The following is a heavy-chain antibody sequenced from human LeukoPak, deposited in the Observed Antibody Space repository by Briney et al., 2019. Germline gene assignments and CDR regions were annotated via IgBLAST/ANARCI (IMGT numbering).Heavy chain of an antibody. V-gene: IGHV3-74*01. J-gene: IGHJ6*03. D-gene: IGHD6-19*01. Sequence: GESLRLSCAASAFTFSTYKMHWVRQAPGKGLVWVSRISSDGSSTIYADSVRGRFTISRDNAKNTVYLEMSGLRAEDTAVYYCVRGVDGHSSGRRIYYYYMDVWGKGTTVTVSS. CDR3: VRGVDGHSSGRRIYYYYMDV. CDR1: AFTFSTYK. CDR2: ISSDGSST.